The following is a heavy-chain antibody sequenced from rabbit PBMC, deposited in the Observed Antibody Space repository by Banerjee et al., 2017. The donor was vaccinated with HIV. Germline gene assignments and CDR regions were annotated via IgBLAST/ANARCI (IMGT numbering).Heavy chain of an antibody. CDR1: GLDFSSSFW. J-gene: IGHJ4*01. D-gene: IGHD6-1*01. CDR3: ARRYPGYGYAYVL. V-gene: IGHV1S40*01. CDR2: INTSSGNT. Sequence: QSLEESGGDLVKPGASLTLSCKASGLDFSSSFWICWVRQAPGKGLEWIACINTSSGNTVYATWAKGRFTISRTSSTTVALQMTSLTAADTATYFCARRYPGYGYAYVLWGPGTLVTVS.